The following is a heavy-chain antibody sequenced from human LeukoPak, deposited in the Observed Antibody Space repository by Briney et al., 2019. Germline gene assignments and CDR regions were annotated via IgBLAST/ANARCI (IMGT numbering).Heavy chain of an antibody. D-gene: IGHD6-13*01. V-gene: IGHV5-51*01. Sequence: GESLKISCKGSGYSFTSYRIGWVRQMPGKGLEWMGIIYPGDSDTRYSPSFQGQVTISADKSISTAYLQWSSLKASGTAMYYCAGTTAAAGTRYFQHWGQGTLVTVSS. CDR3: AGTTAAAGTRYFQH. CDR1: GYSFTSYR. J-gene: IGHJ1*01. CDR2: IYPGDSDT.